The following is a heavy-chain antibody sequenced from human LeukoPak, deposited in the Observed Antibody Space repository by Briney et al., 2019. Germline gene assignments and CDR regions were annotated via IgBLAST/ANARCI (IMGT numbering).Heavy chain of an antibody. Sequence: SVKVSCKASGGTFKRYSISWVRQAPGQGLEWIGRIIPIFGSASYAQKLQGRVTMTTDESTSTACMELSSLRSEDTAVYYCTSGGFLEWSFGYWGQGTLVTVSS. V-gene: IGHV1-69*05. D-gene: IGHD3-3*01. CDR1: GGTFKRYS. CDR2: IIPIFGSA. CDR3: TSGGFLEWSFGY. J-gene: IGHJ4*02.